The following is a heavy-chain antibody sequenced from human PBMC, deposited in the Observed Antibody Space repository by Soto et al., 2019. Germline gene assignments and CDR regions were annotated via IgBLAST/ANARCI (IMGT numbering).Heavy chain of an antibody. Sequence: QVQLVQSGAEVKKPGSSVKVSCKASGGTFNNYALSWVRQAPGQGLEWMGGIIPIFGTTNYAQKFQGRVTITAAESTATAYMELTSLRSEDTAVYYCARLSITMPVVILPDVFDIWGQGTMVSVSS. CDR3: ARLSITMPVVILPDVFDI. V-gene: IGHV1-69*12. D-gene: IGHD3-10*01. CDR2: IIPIFGTT. CDR1: GGTFNNYA. J-gene: IGHJ3*02.